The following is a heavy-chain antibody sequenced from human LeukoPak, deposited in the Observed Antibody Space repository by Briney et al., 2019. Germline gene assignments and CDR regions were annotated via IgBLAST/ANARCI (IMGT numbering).Heavy chain of an antibody. J-gene: IGHJ6*02. CDR1: GYTFTSYG. CDR3: ARVRYYDSSGYPEDV. V-gene: IGHV1-18*01. CDR2: ISAYNGNT. Sequence: ASVKVSCKASGYTFTSYGFSWVRQAPGQGLEWMGWISAYNGNTNYAQKLQGRVTMTTDTSTSTAYMELRSLRSDDTAVYYCARVRYYDSSGYPEDVWGQGTTVTVSS. D-gene: IGHD3-22*01.